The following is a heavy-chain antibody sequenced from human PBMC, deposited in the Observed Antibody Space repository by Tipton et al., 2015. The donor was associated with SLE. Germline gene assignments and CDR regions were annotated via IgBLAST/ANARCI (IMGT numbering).Heavy chain of an antibody. CDR3: ARGPFWSDSWDY. D-gene: IGHD3-3*01. CDR2: SNESGIT. J-gene: IGHJ4*02. Sequence: TLSLTCAVYGGSFNGHYWNWFRQFQGKGLQWIGESNESGITHYNSSLKSRVTISVDTSKNQFTLKLSSVTAADTALYYCARGPFWSDSWDYWGQGTLVTVSS. V-gene: IGHV4-34*01. CDR1: GGSFNGHY.